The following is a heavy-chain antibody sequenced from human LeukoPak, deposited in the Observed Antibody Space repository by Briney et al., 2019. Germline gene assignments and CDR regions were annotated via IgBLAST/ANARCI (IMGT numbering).Heavy chain of an antibody. CDR3: ARDDYGDYGPQSNDY. Sequence: GGSLRLSCAASGFTFSDYYMSWIRQAPGKGLECVSYLSSSGSTIYYADSVKGRFTISRDNAKNSLYLQMNSLRAEDTAVYYCARDDYGDYGPQSNDYWGQGTLVTVSS. CDR1: GFTFSDYY. D-gene: IGHD4-17*01. J-gene: IGHJ4*02. CDR2: LSSSGSTI. V-gene: IGHV3-11*04.